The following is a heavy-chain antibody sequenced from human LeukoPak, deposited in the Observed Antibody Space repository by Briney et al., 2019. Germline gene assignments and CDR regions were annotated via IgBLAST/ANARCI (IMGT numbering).Heavy chain of an antibody. CDR3: ARQAYNWNYIY. J-gene: IGHJ4*02. D-gene: IGHD1-7*01. CDR2: IYHSGST. CDR1: GYSISSGYY. Sequence: PSXTLSLTCAVSGYSISSGYYWGWIRPPPGKGLEWIGSIYHSGSTYYNPSVKRRVTISVDKYKNKFSLKLSSVTAADTAVYYCARQAYNWNYIYWGQGTLVTVSS. V-gene: IGHV4-38-2*01.